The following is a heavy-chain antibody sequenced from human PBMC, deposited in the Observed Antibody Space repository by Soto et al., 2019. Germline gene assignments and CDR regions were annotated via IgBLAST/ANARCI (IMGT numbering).Heavy chain of an antibody. Sequence: VRLYCAASGFNFSSFDMHWVRQAPGKGLASGAVISSDGATKYYADYVRDRFPISRENYMGTLYLQVSRLRAEHTARYYCARVFEDWIYLLRWGPGTLVSASS. D-gene: IGHD1-1*01. CDR1: GFNFSSFD. CDR2: ISSDGATK. J-gene: IGHJ1*01. V-gene: IGHV3-30*03. CDR3: ARVFEDWIYLLR.